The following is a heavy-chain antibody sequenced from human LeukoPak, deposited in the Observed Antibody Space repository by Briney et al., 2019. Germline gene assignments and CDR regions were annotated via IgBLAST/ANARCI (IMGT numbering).Heavy chain of an antibody. CDR3: ARQAGLGYCSGGSCYYFDY. CDR1: GGSISSYY. D-gene: IGHD2-15*01. V-gene: IGHV4-59*08. J-gene: IGHJ4*02. Sequence: SETLSLTCTVSGGSISSYYWSWIRQPPEKGLEWIGYIYYSGSTNYNPSLKSRVTISVDTSKNQFSLKLSSVTAADTAVYYCARQAGLGYCSGGSCYYFDYWGQGTLVTVSS. CDR2: IYYSGST.